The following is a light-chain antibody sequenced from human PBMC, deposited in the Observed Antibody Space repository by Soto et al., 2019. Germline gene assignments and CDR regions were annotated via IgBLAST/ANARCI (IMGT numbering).Light chain of an antibody. Sequence: QPVLTQPASVSGSPGQSITISCTGTRSDIGSYTLVSWYQQHPGNAPKLMIFDTNKRPSGVSNRFSGSRSGNTASLTISGLQAEDEADYYCCSFAGSFTVLFGGGTKVTVL. CDR1: RSDIGSYTL. CDR3: CSFAGSFTVL. V-gene: IGLV2-23*01. CDR2: DTN. J-gene: IGLJ2*01.